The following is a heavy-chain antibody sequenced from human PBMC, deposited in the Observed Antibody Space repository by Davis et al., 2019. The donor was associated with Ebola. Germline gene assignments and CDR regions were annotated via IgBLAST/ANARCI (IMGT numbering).Heavy chain of an antibody. D-gene: IGHD3-10*01. V-gene: IGHV4-59*08. Sequence: MPSETLSLTCPVSGGSITSYYWSWIRQPPGKGLEWIGYVYYSGSTNYNPSLKSRVTISVDTSKNQFSLKLSSVTAADTAVYYCARLISGDWFDPWGQGTLVTVSS. CDR1: GGSITSYY. CDR2: VYYSGST. CDR3: ARLISGDWFDP. J-gene: IGHJ5*02.